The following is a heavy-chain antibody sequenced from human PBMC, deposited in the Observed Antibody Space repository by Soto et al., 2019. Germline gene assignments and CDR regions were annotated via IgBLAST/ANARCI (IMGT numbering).Heavy chain of an antibody. CDR2: IIPYYNTL. V-gene: IGHV1-69*01. Sequence: QAQVVQSGAEVRKPGSSVKLSCKASEGTFNSNAIAWVRQAPGQGLEWVGGIIPYYNTLNYAQKFQDRVTITADDSTNTVYMELSSLRSDDTAVYFCASGASRWYPYFFDSWAQGTLVTVSS. D-gene: IGHD6-13*01. CDR3: ASGASRWYPYFFDS. CDR1: EGTFNSNA. J-gene: IGHJ4*02.